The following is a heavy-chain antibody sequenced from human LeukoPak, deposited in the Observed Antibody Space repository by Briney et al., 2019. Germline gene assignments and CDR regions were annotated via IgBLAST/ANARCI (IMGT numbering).Heavy chain of an antibody. CDR1: GFTFSSYA. D-gene: IGHD3/OR15-3a*01. CDR3: ASQKPGLAPSFDY. J-gene: IGHJ4*02. Sequence: GGSLRLSCAASGFTFSSYAMHWVRQAPGKGLEWVAVISYDGSNKYYADSVKGRFTISRDNSKNTLYLQMNSLRAEDTAVYYCASQKPGLAPSFDYWGQGTLVTVSS. V-gene: IGHV3-30-3*01. CDR2: ISYDGSNK.